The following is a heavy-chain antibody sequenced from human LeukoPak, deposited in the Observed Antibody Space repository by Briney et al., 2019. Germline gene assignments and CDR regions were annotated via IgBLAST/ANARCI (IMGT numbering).Heavy chain of an antibody. Sequence: GGSLRLSCAASGFTFSGSTLNWVRQAPGKGLEWVSSISSSSNFIYYADSVKGRFTISRDNAKNSLYLQMNSLRAEDTAVYYCAREGYYYDSSGYYCFDYWGQGTLVTVSS. CDR2: ISSSSNFI. CDR3: AREGYYYDSSGYYCFDY. V-gene: IGHV3-21*01. J-gene: IGHJ4*02. CDR1: GFTFSGST. D-gene: IGHD3-22*01.